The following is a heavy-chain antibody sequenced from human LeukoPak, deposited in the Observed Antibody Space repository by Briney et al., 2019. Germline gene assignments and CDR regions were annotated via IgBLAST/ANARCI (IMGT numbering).Heavy chain of an antibody. D-gene: IGHD3-10*01. CDR2: ISAYNGNK. V-gene: IGHV1-18*01. CDR3: ARDLKGAEWVGESDYCMDV. J-gene: IGHJ6*03. Sequence: ASVTVSCKASGYTFTSYGISWVRQAPGQGLEWMGWISAYNGNKNYAQTLQGRVTMTTDTSTSTAYMELRSLRSDDTAVYYCARDLKGAEWVGESDYCMDVWGKGTTVTVSS. CDR1: GYTFTSYG.